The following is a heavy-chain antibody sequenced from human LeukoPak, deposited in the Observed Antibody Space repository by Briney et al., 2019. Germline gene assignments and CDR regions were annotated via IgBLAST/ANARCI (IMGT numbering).Heavy chain of an antibody. D-gene: IGHD6-13*01. J-gene: IGHJ4*02. CDR3: ARVSSSWSPFDY. V-gene: IGHV3-30-3*01. CDR2: ISYDGSNK. Sequence: GRSLRLSCAASGFTFSSYAMHWVRQAPGKGLEWVAVISYDGSNKYYADSVKGRFTISRDNSKNTLYLQMNSLRAEDTAVYYCARVSSSWSPFDYWGQGTLVTVSS. CDR1: GFTFSSYA.